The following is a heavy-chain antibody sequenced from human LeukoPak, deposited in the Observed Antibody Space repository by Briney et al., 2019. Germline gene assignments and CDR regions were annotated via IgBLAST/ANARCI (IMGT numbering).Heavy chain of an antibody. D-gene: IGHD6-6*01. CDR3: AKDQGAYSSSSPDYGYYYYIDV. CDR1: GYTFTSYG. J-gene: IGHJ6*03. Sequence: ASVKVSCKASGYTFTSYGISWVRQAPGQGLKWMGWISAYNGNTNYAQKLQGRVTMTTDTSTSTAYMELRSLRSDDTAVYYCAKDQGAYSSSSPDYGYYYYIDVWGKGTTVTVSS. CDR2: ISAYNGNT. V-gene: IGHV1-18*01.